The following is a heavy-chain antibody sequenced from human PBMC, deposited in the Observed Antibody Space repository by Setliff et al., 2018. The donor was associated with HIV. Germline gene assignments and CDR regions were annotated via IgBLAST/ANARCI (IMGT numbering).Heavy chain of an antibody. CDR3: ARVVGAYYDSSGYYYSYYFDY. CDR2: ISSSSSYI. J-gene: IGHJ4*02. V-gene: IGHV3-21*01. D-gene: IGHD3-22*01. CDR1: GFTFSSYS. Sequence: GGSLRLSCAASGFTFSSYSMNWVRQAPGRGLEWVSSISSSSSYIYYADSVKGRFTISRDNAKNSLYLQMNSLRAEDTAVYYCARVVGAYYDSSGYYYSYYFDYWGQGTLV.